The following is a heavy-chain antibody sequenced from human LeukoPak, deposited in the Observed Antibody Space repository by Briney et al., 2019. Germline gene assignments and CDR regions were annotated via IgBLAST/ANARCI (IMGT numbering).Heavy chain of an antibody. J-gene: IGHJ4*02. D-gene: IGHD4-17*01. CDR3: ARRTTVTTIDY. Sequence: PGGSLRLSCAASGFMFSSYWMHWVRQAPGKGLVWVSRINGDGSTTSYADSVKGRFTISRDNARNTLYLQMNSLRAKDTAVYYCARRTTVTTIDYWGQGTLVTVSS. CDR2: INGDGSTT. CDR1: GFMFSSYW. V-gene: IGHV3-74*01.